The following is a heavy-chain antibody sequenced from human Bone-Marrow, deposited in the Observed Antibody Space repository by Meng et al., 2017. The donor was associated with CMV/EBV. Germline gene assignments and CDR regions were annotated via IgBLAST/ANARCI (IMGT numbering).Heavy chain of an antibody. CDR1: GGTFSSYT. D-gene: IGHD4/OR15-4a*01. V-gene: IGHV1-2*02. Sequence: ASVKVSCKASGGTFSSYTISWVRQAPGQGLEWMGWINPNSGGTNYAQKFQGRVTMTRDTSISTAYMELSRLRSDDTAVYYCARVDPYGGNPYYYYGMDVWGQGTTVTVSS. J-gene: IGHJ6*02. CDR3: ARVDPYGGNPYYYYGMDV. CDR2: INPNSGGT.